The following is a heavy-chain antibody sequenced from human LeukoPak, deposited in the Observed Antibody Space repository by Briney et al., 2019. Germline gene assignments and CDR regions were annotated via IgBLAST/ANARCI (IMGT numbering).Heavy chain of an antibody. CDR1: GFTFSSYS. Sequence: GGSLRLSCAASGFTFSSYSMNWVRQAPGKGLEWVSSISSSSSYIYYADSVKGRFTISRDNAKNSLYLQMNSLRAEDTAVYYCARGGGFGESYFDYWGQGTLVTVSS. D-gene: IGHD3-10*01. CDR2: ISSSSSYI. V-gene: IGHV3-21*01. CDR3: ARGGGFGESYFDY. J-gene: IGHJ4*02.